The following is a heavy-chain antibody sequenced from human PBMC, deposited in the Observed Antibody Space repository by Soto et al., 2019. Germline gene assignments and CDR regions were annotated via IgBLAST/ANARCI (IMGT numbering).Heavy chain of an antibody. D-gene: IGHD2-15*01. CDR3: AKKGLGSLATYCSTGDCHYAFDI. CDR2: ISGGGDGT. CDR1: GFTFGNYA. J-gene: IGHJ3*02. V-gene: IGHV3-23*01. Sequence: EVQLLESGGGLVQPGGSLRLSCAASGFTFGNYAMIWVRQAPGKGLEWVSTISGGGDGTYYEDSVRGRFTISRENSRNTVYLQMNSLRAEDTAVYYCAKKGLGSLATYCSTGDCHYAFDIWGQGTMVTVSS.